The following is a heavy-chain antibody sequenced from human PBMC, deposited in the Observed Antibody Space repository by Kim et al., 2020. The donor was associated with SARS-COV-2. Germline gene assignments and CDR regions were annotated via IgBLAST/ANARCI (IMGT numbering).Heavy chain of an antibody. Sequence: GGSLRLSCAASGFTFSSYAMHWIRQAPGKGLEWVAVISYDGSNKYYADSVKGRFTISRDNSKNTLYLQMNSLRAEDTAVYYCAREFPLGQHRPFDYWGQGTLVTVSS. CDR2: ISYDGSNK. V-gene: IGHV3-30*04. J-gene: IGHJ4*02. CDR1: GFTFSSYA. CDR3: AREFPLGQHRPFDY.